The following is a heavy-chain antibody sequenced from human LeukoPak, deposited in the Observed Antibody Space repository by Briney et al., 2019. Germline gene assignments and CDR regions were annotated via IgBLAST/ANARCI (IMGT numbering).Heavy chain of an antibody. J-gene: IGHJ4*02. CDR2: ISEDGTKK. CDR3: VKDRETTASGTFGN. Sequence: GGSLRLSCAASGFSFSFYGMHCVRQAPGKGLEWVAVISEDGTKKNYAESVKGRFTTSRDNSNNTLYLQMNSLGAEDTALYYCVKDRETTASGTFGNWGQGTLVTVSS. V-gene: IGHV3-30*18. D-gene: IGHD6-13*01. CDR1: GFSFSFYG.